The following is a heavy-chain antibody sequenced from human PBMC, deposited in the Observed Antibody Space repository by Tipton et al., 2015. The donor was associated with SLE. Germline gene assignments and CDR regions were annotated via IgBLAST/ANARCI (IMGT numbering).Heavy chain of an antibody. Sequence: GSLRLSCAASGFTSSNYWMSWVRQAPGKGLEWVANIKEDGSEKSFVGSVRGRFDISRDNAKNLVYLQMNSLRAEDTAVYSCAALWFREYYFDYWGQGTLVAVSS. V-gene: IGHV3-7*01. CDR1: GFTSSNYW. CDR3: AALWFREYYFDY. CDR2: IKEDGSEK. D-gene: IGHD3-10*01. J-gene: IGHJ4*02.